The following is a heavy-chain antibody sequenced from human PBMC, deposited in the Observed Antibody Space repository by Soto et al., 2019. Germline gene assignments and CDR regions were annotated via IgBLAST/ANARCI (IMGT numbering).Heavy chain of an antibody. CDR3: ARDLRDGYNTSWY. Sequence: QVQLVESGGGVVQPGRSLRLSCAASGFTFSSYGMHWVRQAPGKGLEWVAVISYDGSNKYYADSVKGRFTISRDNSKNTLYLQMNSLRAEDTAVYYCARDLRDGYNTSWYWGQGTLVTVSS. V-gene: IGHV3-30*03. J-gene: IGHJ4*02. CDR2: ISYDGSNK. CDR1: GFTFSSYG. D-gene: IGHD5-12*01.